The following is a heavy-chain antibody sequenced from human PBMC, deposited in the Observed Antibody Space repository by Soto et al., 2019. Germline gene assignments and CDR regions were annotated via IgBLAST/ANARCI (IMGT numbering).Heavy chain of an antibody. CDR3: ARRNPHYDFWSGHPGGMDV. J-gene: IGHJ6*02. CDR1: GYSFTSYW. D-gene: IGHD3-3*01. Sequence: SLKISCKGSGYSFTSYWIGWVRQMPGKGLEWMGIIYPGDSDTRYSPSFQGQVTISADKSISTAYLQWSSLKASDTAMYYCARRNPHYDFWSGHPGGMDVWGQGTTVTVSS. V-gene: IGHV5-51*01. CDR2: IYPGDSDT.